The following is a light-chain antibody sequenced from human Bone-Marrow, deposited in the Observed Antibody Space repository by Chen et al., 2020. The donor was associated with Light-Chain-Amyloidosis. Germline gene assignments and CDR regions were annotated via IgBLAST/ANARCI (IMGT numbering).Light chain of an antibody. CDR2: YKSDSDK. V-gene: IGLV5-45*01. CDR1: SGINVATYN. Sequence: QAVLPQPASLSASPGASARLTCTLRSGINVATYNIYWYQQKPGSPPQYLLRYKSDSDKRQGSGVPSRCAGSKAASANAGILLISGLQSEDEADYYCMIWYNTAWVFGGGTKLTVL. J-gene: IGLJ3*02. CDR3: MIWYNTAWV.